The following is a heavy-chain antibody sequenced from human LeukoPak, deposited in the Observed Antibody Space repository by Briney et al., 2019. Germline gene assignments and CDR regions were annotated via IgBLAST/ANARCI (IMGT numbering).Heavy chain of an antibody. Sequence: ASVKVSCKVSGYTLTELSMHWVRQAPGKGLEWMGGFDPEDGETIYAQKFQGRVTMTEDTSTDTAYMELSSLRSEDTAVYYCATATEGAGIAVAGPVDYWGQGTLVTVSS. CDR1: GYTLTELS. CDR2: FDPEDGET. J-gene: IGHJ4*02. D-gene: IGHD6-19*01. CDR3: ATATEGAGIAVAGPVDY. V-gene: IGHV1-24*01.